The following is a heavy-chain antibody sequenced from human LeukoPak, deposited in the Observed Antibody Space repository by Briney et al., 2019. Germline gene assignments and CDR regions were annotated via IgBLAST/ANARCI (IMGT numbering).Heavy chain of an antibody. D-gene: IGHD1-1*01. CDR1: GGSISSYY. V-gene: IGHV4-59*08. CDR2: IYYSGST. CDR3: ARVLRGGREKNWFDP. Sequence: PSETLSLTYTVSGGSISSYYWSWIRQPPGKGLEWIGYIYYSGSTNYNPSLKSRVTISVDTSKNQFSLKLSSVTAADTAVYYCARVLRGGREKNWFDPWGQGTLVTVSS. J-gene: IGHJ5*02.